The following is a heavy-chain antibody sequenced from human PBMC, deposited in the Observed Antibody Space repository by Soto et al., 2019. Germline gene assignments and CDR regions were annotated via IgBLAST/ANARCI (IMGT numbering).Heavy chain of an antibody. Sequence: SETLSLTCAVYGGSFSGYYWSWIRQPPGKGLEWIGEINHSGSTNHNPSLKSRVTISVDTSKNQFSLKLSSVTAADTAVYYCATYYYDSSWFDPWGQGTLVT. D-gene: IGHD3-22*01. CDR2: INHSGST. CDR1: GGSFSGYY. J-gene: IGHJ5*02. V-gene: IGHV4-34*01. CDR3: ATYYYDSSWFDP.